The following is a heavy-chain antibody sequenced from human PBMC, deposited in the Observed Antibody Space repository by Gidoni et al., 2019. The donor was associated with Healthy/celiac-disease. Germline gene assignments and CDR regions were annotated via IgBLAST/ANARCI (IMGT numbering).Heavy chain of an antibody. CDR2: IKSKTDGGTT. CDR1: GLTFSNAW. V-gene: IGHV3-15*01. D-gene: IGHD1-7*01. CDR3: TTDGPITGTYWYFDL. J-gene: IGHJ2*01. Sequence: EVQLVESGGGLVKPGGSLRLSCAASGLTFSNAWMSWVRQAPGKGLEWVCRIKSKTDGGTTDYAAPVKGRFTISRDDSKNTLYLQMNSLKTEDTAVYYCTTDGPITGTYWYFDLWGRGTLVTVSS.